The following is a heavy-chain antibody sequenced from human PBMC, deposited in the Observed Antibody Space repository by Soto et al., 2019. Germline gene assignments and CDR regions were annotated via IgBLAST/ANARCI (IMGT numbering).Heavy chain of an antibody. CDR3: ARGGGRCSSTSCYTNPPFYYGMDV. Sequence: SETLSLTCTVSGGSISSGDHYWSWIRQPPGKGLEWIGYIYYSGGTDYNPSLKSRVSISIDTSKNQFSLKLSSVTAADTAVYYCARGGGRCSSTSCYTNPPFYYGMDVWGQGTTVTVSS. V-gene: IGHV4-30-4*01. CDR1: GGSISSGDHY. J-gene: IGHJ6*02. D-gene: IGHD2-2*01. CDR2: IYYSGGT.